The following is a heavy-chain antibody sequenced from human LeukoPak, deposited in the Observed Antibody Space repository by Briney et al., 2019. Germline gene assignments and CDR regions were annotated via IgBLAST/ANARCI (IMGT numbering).Heavy chain of an antibody. CDR3: ARSEGYYDILTGYYYYYGMDV. CDR1: GFTFSIYG. CDR2: IWYDGSNK. V-gene: IGHV3-33*01. D-gene: IGHD3-9*01. Sequence: GRSLRLSCAASGFTFSIYGLHWVRQAPGKGLEWVAVIWYDGSNKYYADSVKGRFTISRDNSKNTLYLQMNSLRAEDTAVYYCARSEGYYDILTGYYYYYGMDVWGKGTTVTVSS. J-gene: IGHJ6*04.